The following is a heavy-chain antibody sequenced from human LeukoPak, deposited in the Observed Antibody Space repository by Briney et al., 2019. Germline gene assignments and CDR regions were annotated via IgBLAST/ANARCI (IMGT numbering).Heavy chain of an antibody. CDR3: ARDGISYGSGSYLDN. D-gene: IGHD3-10*01. CDR1: GFIFSTYA. CDR2: VSYNGNNK. Sequence: GGSLRLSCAASGFIFSTYAMHWVRQAPGKGLESVAIVSYNGNNKYYADSVKGRFTISRDNSENTLYLQMNSLRTEDTAVYHCARDGISYGSGSYLDNWGQGVLVTVSS. V-gene: IGHV3-30-3*01. J-gene: IGHJ4*02.